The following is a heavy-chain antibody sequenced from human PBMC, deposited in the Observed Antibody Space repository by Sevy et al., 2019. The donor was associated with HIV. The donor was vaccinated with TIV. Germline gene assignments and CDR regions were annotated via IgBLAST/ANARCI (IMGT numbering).Heavy chain of an antibody. V-gene: IGHV2-5*02. Sequence: SGPTLVNPTQTVTLTCTFSGFSLNSKGVGVGWIRQPPGKALEWLGLISWEADERYSPSLGNRVTMTKDTSKDQVVLTMTNMDPVDTATYYGVHGDLTITFGGVSAVGFDVWGQGVQVTVSS. CDR3: VHGDLTITFGGVSAVGFDV. CDR2: ISWEADE. D-gene: IGHD3-16*01. J-gene: IGHJ4*02. CDR1: GFSLNSKGVG.